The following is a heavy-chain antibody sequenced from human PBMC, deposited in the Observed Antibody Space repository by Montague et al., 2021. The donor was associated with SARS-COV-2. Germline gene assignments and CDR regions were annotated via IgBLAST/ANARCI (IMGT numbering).Heavy chain of an antibody. Sequence: SETLSLTCTVSGASISSSSYYWGWIRQPPGKGLEWIGSIYYSGSTYYNPSLKSRVTISVDTSKNQFSLKLSSVTAADTAVYYCARHGKTRIAMIVVVIGYFDYRGQGTLVTVSS. CDR2: IYYSGST. D-gene: IGHD3-22*01. V-gene: IGHV4-39*01. CDR3: ARHGKTRIAMIVVVIGYFDY. J-gene: IGHJ4*02. CDR1: GASISSSSYY.